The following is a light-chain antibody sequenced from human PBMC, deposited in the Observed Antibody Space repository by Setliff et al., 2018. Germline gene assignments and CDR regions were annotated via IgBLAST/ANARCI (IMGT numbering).Light chain of an antibody. CDR3: MSYTTIRTYV. V-gene: IGLV2-14*01. J-gene: IGLJ1*01. Sequence: QSALTQPASVSGSPGQSITISCAGTSSDVGAYSHVSWYQQYPGKAPKLMISEVSNRPSGVSYRFSGSKSGNTASLTISGLQAEDEADYCCMSYTTIRTYVFGTGTKV. CDR2: EVS. CDR1: SSDVGAYSH.